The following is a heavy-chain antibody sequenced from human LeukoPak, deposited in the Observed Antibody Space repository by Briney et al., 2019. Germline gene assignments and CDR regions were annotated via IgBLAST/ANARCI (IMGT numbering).Heavy chain of an antibody. V-gene: IGHV4-34*01. CDR3: ARAYYDYVWGSYRYYLDY. J-gene: IGHJ4*02. CDR1: GGSISSYY. CDR2: INHSGST. D-gene: IGHD3-16*02. Sequence: PSETLSLTCTVSGGSISSYYWSWIRQPPGKGLEWIGEINHSGSTNYNPSLKSRVTISADTSKNQFSLKLSSVTAADTAVYYCARAYYDYVWGSYRYYLDYWGQGTLVTVSS.